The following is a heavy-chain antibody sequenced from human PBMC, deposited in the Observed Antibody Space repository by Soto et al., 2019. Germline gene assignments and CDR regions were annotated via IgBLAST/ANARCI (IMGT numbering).Heavy chain of an antibody. CDR3: ADAVPGNDALGMED. Sequence: VSVKVSCKASGYTFTSYYMHWVRQAPGQGLEWMGIINPSGGSTRYSQKFQGRVTMTRETSTRTLYVELSSLRSENTAVEYCADAVPGNDALGMEDWWE. V-gene: IGHV1-46*01. D-gene: IGHD6-19*01. CDR1: GYTFTSYY. J-gene: IGHJ6*01. CDR2: INPSGGST.